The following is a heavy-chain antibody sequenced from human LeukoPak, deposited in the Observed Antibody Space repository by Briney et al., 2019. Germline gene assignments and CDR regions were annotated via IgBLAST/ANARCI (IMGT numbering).Heavy chain of an antibody. CDR1: GFTFSSYA. J-gene: IGHJ4*02. V-gene: IGHV3-21*01. CDR3: ARGQAGYYYDSSGYTGGY. CDR2: ISSSSSYI. Sequence: GGSLRLSCAASGFTFSSYAMSWVRQAPGKGLEWVSSISSSSSYIYYADSVKGRFTISRDNAKNSLYLQMNSLRAEDTAVYYCARGQAGYYYDSSGYTGGYWGQGTLVTVSS. D-gene: IGHD3-22*01.